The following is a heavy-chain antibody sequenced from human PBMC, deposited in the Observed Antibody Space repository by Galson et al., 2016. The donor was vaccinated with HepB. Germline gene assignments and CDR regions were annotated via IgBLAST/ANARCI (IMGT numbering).Heavy chain of an antibody. CDR2: INNGSTYI. CDR1: GFTFSSYS. V-gene: IGHV3-21*01. J-gene: IGHJ4*02. D-gene: IGHD2-15*01. CDR3: ARRYCCGGTGYFFDY. Sequence: SLRLSCAGSGFTFSSYSMSWVRQAPGKGLEWVSAINNGSTYIKYADSLQGRFTISRDNAKRLLYLEMNSLRAEDTAVYYWARRYCCGGTGYFFDYWGQGTLVTVSS.